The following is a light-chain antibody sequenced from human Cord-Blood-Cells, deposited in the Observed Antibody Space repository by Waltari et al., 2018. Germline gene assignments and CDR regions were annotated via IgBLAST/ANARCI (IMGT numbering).Light chain of an antibody. J-gene: IGLJ1*01. V-gene: IGLV3-19*01. CDR2: GKN. Sequence: SSELTQDPAVSVALGQTVRITCQGDSLRSYYASWYQQKPGQAPVLVIYGKNNLPSGIPDRFSCSSSGNTASLTITGAQAEDEADYYCNSRDSSGNHYVFGTGTKVTVL. CDR3: NSRDSSGNHYV. CDR1: SLRSYY.